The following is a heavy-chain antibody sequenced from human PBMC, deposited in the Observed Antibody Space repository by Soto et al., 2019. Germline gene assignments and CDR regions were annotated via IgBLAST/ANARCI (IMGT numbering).Heavy chain of an antibody. V-gene: IGHV3-23*01. CDR1: GFTFSSFA. D-gene: IGHD2-8*01. Sequence: AGSLRLSCASSGFTFSSFAMSCDRQAPGEGLEWVSAISGSGGSTYYADSVKGRFTISRDNSKNTLYLQTNSLRAEDTDVYYWAKEAPYCTNGVCYFDYWGQGTLVTVSS. CDR3: AKEAPYCTNGVCYFDY. CDR2: ISGSGGST. J-gene: IGHJ4*02.